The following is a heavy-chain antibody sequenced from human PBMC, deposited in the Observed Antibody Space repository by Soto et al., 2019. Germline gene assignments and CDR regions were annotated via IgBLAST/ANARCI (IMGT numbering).Heavy chain of an antibody. J-gene: IGHJ5*02. V-gene: IGHV4-31*03. Sequence: QVQLQESGPGLVKPSQTLSLTCTVSGGSISSGGYYWTWIRQHPGKGLEWIGYIYYSGSTYYTPSRXSXRTISVDTSKNPFSLKLSSVTAADTAVYYCARSVCPWGQGTLVTVSS. CDR3: ARSVCP. CDR2: IYYSGST. CDR1: GGSISSGGYY.